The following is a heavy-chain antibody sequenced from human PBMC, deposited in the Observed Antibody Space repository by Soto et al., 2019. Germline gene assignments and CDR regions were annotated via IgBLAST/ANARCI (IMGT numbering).Heavy chain of an antibody. V-gene: IGHV3-74*03. CDR3: AREVGRGSGSYYLDY. J-gene: IGHJ4*02. Sequence: EVQLVGSGGGLVQPGGSLRLSCAASGFTFSMYWMHWVRQAPGKGLLWVSRINGDGTDTTYADSVKGRFTISRDNAKNTVYLQMNGLRAEDTAVYYCAREVGRGSGSYYLDYWGQETLVTVSS. CDR1: GFTFSMYW. CDR2: INGDGTDT. D-gene: IGHD3-16*01.